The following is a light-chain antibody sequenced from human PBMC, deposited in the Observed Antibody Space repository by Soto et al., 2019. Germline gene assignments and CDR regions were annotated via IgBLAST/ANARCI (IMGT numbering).Light chain of an antibody. CDR1: SSDVGGYNY. CDR2: EVS. Sequence: QSALTQPASVSGSPGQSITISCTGTSSDVGGYNYVFWYQHHPGKAPNLIIYEVSNRPSGVSNRFSGSKSDNTASLTISGLQAEDEADYYCSSYTSSSTLVVFGGGTKVTVL. V-gene: IGLV2-14*01. J-gene: IGLJ2*01. CDR3: SSYTSSSTLVV.